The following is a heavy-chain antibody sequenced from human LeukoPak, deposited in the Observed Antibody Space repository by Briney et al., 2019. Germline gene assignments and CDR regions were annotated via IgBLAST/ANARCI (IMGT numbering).Heavy chain of an antibody. Sequence: GGSLRLSCAASGFTFSSYAMSWVCQAPGKELEWVSDIRGSGGSTYYADSVKGRFTISRDNSKNTLYLQMNSLRAEDTAVYYCAKVPYDSSGYYYFDYWGQGTLVIVSS. CDR2: IRGSGGST. CDR3: AKVPYDSSGYYYFDY. D-gene: IGHD3-22*01. CDR1: GFTFSSYA. V-gene: IGHV3-23*01. J-gene: IGHJ4*02.